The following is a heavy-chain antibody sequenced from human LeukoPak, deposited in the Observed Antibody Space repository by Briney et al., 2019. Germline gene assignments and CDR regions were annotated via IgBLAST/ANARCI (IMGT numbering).Heavy chain of an antibody. CDR1: GFTFSSYA. CDR2: ISYDGSNK. Sequence: PGRSLRLSCAASGFTFSSYAMHWVRQAPGKGLEWVAVISYDGSNKYYADSVKGRFTISRDNSKNTVYLQMNSLRAEDTALYYCANPAARGYSYGYSLDYWGQGTLVTVSS. V-gene: IGHV3-30-3*01. D-gene: IGHD5-18*01. CDR3: ANPAARGYSYGYSLDY. J-gene: IGHJ4*02.